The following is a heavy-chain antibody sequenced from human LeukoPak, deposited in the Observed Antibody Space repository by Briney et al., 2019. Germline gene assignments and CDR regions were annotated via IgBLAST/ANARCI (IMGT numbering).Heavy chain of an antibody. J-gene: IGHJ4*02. Sequence: ASVKVSCKASGYTFTGYYMHWVRQAPGQGLEWMGRINPNSGGTNYAQKVQGRVTMTRDTSISTAYMELSRLRSDDTAVYYCARDDYYDSSGDFDYWGQGTLVTVSS. CDR1: GYTFTGYY. V-gene: IGHV1-2*06. D-gene: IGHD3-22*01. CDR3: ARDDYYDSSGDFDY. CDR2: INPNSGGT.